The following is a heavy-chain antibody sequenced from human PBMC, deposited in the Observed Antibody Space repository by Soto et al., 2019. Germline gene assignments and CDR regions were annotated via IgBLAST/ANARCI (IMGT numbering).Heavy chain of an antibody. CDR1: GGTFSSYA. J-gene: IGHJ6*02. Sequence: GASVNVSCKASGGTFSSYAISWVRQAPGQGLEWMGGIIPIFGTANYAQKFQGRVTITADESTSTAYMELSSLRSEDTAVYYCARDDAGHIVATSLVLNYYGMDVWGQGTTVTVSS. D-gene: IGHD5-12*01. V-gene: IGHV1-69*13. CDR2: IIPIFGTA. CDR3: ARDDAGHIVATSLVLNYYGMDV.